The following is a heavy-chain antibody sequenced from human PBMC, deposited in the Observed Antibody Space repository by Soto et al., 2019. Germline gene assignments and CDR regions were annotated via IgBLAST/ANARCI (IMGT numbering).Heavy chain of an antibody. Sequence: GGSLRLSCAASGFTFDDYTMHWVRQAPGKGLEWVSLISWDGGSTYYADSVKGRFTISRDNSKNSLYLQMNSLRTEDTALYYCAKDSRTDPSGWYSSEYFQHWGQGTLVTVSS. V-gene: IGHV3-43*01. CDR1: GFTFDDYT. CDR3: AKDSRTDPSGWYSSEYFQH. J-gene: IGHJ1*01. D-gene: IGHD6-19*01. CDR2: ISWDGGST.